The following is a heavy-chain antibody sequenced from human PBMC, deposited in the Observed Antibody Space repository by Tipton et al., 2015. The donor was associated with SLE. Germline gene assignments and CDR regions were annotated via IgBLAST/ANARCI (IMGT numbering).Heavy chain of an antibody. J-gene: IGHJ3*02. D-gene: IGHD3/OR15-3a*01. CDR3: ARDWGFGLSRDAFDI. CDR1: GYTFISYA. V-gene: IGHV1-18*01. CDR2: ISAYDGNT. Sequence: QVQLVQSGAEVKKPGASVKVSCKASGYTFISYAISWVRQAPGQGLEWMGWISAYDGNTNYAQKLQGRVTMTTDTSTSTAYMELRSLRSDDTAVYYCARDWGFGLSRDAFDIWGQGTMVTVSS.